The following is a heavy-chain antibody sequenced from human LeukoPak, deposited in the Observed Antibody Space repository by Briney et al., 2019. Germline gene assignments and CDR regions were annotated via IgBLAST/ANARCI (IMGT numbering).Heavy chain of an antibody. CDR3: AKVTRSGGSWYWYFDL. CDR2: ISWNSGSI. Sequence: PGGSLRLSCAASGFTFDNYAMHWVRQAPGKGLEWVSGISWNSGSIGYADSVKGRFTISRDNAKNSLYLQMNSLRAEDTAFYYCAKVTRSGGSWYWYFDLWGRGTLVTVSS. J-gene: IGHJ2*01. CDR1: GFTFDNYA. D-gene: IGHD2-15*01. V-gene: IGHV3-9*01.